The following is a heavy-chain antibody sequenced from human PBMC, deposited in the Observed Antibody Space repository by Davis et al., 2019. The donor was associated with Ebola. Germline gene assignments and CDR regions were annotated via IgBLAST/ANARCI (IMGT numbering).Heavy chain of an antibody. J-gene: IGHJ6*04. CDR3: ARGWPSSVTTDYYAVDA. D-gene: IGHD4-17*01. Sequence: SETLSLTCTVSGGSITSGDYFWSWIRQPPGKDLEWIGYSYYSGNAYYNPSLKSRVTISVDTPKNQFSLKVSSVTAADTAVYYCARGWPSSVTTDYYAVDAWGKGTTVTVSS. CDR1: GGSITSGDYF. V-gene: IGHV4-30-4*01. CDR2: SYYSGNA.